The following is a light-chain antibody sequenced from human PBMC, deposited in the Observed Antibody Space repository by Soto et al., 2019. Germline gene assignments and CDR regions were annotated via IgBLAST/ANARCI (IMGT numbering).Light chain of an antibody. J-gene: IGKJ5*01. CDR3: QQVNSFPST. CDR2: AAS. Sequence: DIQMTQSPCTLSASVGDRVTITCRASQSISSWLAWYQQKPGKAPKLLIYAASTLQTGVPSRFSGGGSGTDFTLTLSSLQPEDFATYYCQQVNSFPSTFGQGTRLEIK. CDR1: QSISSW. V-gene: IGKV1-5*01.